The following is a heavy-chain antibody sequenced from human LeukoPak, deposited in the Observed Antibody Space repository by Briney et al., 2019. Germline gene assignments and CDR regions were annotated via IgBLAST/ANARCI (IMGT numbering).Heavy chain of an antibody. CDR2: IYWDDDK. V-gene: IGHV2-5*02. CDR1: GFSLSTSGVG. Sequence: SGPTLVKPTQTLTPTCTFSGFSLSTSGVGVGWIRQPPGKALEWLALIYWDDDKRYSPSLKSRLTITKDTSKNQVVLTMTNMDPVDTATYYCARYCSGGSCYWGYWFDPWGQGTLVTVSS. J-gene: IGHJ5*02. CDR3: ARYCSGGSCYWGYWFDP. D-gene: IGHD2-15*01.